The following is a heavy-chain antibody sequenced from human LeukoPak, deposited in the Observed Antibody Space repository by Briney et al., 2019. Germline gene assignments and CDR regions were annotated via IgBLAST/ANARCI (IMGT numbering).Heavy chain of an antibody. CDR2: ITGSGLT. J-gene: IGHJ5*02. Sequence: GGSLRLSCAASGFTFNTYAMSWLRQVPGMGPEWVSAITGSGLTYYADSVKGRFTISRDNSKNTLSLQMGSLRAEDTAVYYCAKRDYSDSSTFSPLFQSWSQGTLVTVSS. CDR3: AKRDYSDSSTFSPLFQS. V-gene: IGHV3-23*01. CDR1: GFTFNTYA. D-gene: IGHD3-22*01.